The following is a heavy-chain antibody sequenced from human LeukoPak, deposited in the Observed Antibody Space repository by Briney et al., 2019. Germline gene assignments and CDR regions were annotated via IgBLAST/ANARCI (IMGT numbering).Heavy chain of an antibody. D-gene: IGHD3-9*01. Sequence: SETLSLTCTVSGGSISSSSYYWGWIRQPPGKGLEWIGSIHYSGDTYYRSSLKSRVTISVDTSKNQFSLKLSSVTAADTAVYYCARDRGLRYGSMSGYFDLWGRGTLVTVSS. CDR3: ARDRGLRYGSMSGYFDL. CDR1: GGSISSSSYY. V-gene: IGHV4-39*07. CDR2: IHYSGDT. J-gene: IGHJ2*01.